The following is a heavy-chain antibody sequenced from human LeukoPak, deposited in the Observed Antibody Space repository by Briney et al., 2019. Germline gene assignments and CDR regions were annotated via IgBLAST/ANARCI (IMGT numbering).Heavy chain of an antibody. CDR2: ISAYNGNT. CDR1: GYTFTSYG. V-gene: IGHV1-18*01. CDR3: ARTTYYDILTGYDYYYYYYMDV. D-gene: IGHD3-9*01. Sequence: ASVKVSCKASGYTFTSYGISWVRQAPGQGLEWMGWISAYNGNTNYAQKLQGRVTMTTDTSTSTAYMELRSLRSDDTAVYYCARTTYYDILTGYDYYYYYYMDVWGKGTTVTVSS. J-gene: IGHJ6*03.